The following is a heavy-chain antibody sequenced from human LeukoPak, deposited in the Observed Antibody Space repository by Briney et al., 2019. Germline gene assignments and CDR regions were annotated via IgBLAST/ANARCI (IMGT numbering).Heavy chain of an antibody. CDR3: ARGEVDYYYYYGMDV. V-gene: IGHV3-48*01. D-gene: IGHD1-26*01. CDR1: GFTFSSYS. Sequence: PGGSLRLSCAASGFTFSSYSMNWVRRAPGKGLEWISYISSSSSIIYYADSVKGRFTISRDNAKNSLYLQMNSLRAEDTAVYYCARGEVDYYYYYGMDVWGQGTTVTVSS. J-gene: IGHJ6*02. CDR2: ISSSSSII.